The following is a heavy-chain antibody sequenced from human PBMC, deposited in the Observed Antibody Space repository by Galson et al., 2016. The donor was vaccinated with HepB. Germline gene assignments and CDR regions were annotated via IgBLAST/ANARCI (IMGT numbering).Heavy chain of an antibody. D-gene: IGHD3-10*01. CDR3: ARHFGGAAGWFDP. Sequence: SLRLSCAASGFTLSIYNMNWVRQAPGKGLEWVSYISSSSSNIYYADSVKGRFTISRDNARNSLYLQMNSLRAEDTAVYYCARHFGGAAGWFDPWGQGTLVTVSS. V-gene: IGHV3-48*01. CDR1: GFTLSIYN. CDR2: ISSSSSNI. J-gene: IGHJ5*02.